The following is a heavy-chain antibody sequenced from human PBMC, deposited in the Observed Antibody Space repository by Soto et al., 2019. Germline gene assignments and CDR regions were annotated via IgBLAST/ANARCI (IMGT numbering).Heavy chain of an antibody. D-gene: IGHD6-19*01. J-gene: IGHJ3*02. CDR1: GYTFTSYG. Sequence: GASVKVSCKASGYTFTSYGISWVRQAPGQGLEWMGWISAYNGNTNYEQKLQGRVTMTTDTSTSTAYMELRSLRSDDTAVYYCARDRGQWLVEGAADAFDIWGQGTSVTGSS. CDR3: ARDRGQWLVEGAADAFDI. CDR2: ISAYNGNT. V-gene: IGHV1-18*01.